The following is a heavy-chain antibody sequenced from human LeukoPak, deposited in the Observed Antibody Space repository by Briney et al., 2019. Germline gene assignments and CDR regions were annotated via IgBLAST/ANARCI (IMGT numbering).Heavy chain of an antibody. CDR1: GFTFSSYA. V-gene: IGHV3-30-3*01. CDR2: ISYDGSNK. Sequence: GGSLRLSCAASGFTFSSYAMHWVRQAPGKGLEWVAVISYDGSNKYYADSVKGRFTISRDNSKNTLYLQMNSLRAEDTAEYYCARGETVTNYYYYGMDVWGQGTTVTVSS. CDR3: ARGETVTNYYYYGMDV. J-gene: IGHJ6*02. D-gene: IGHD4-11*01.